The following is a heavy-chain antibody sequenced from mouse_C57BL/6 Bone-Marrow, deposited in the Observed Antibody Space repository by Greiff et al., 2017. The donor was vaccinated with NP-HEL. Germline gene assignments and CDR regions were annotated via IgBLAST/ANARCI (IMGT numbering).Heavy chain of an antibody. CDR2: ISSGSSTI. V-gene: IGHV5-17*01. CDR1: GFTFSDYG. J-gene: IGHJ4*01. CDR3: ARLVLTGDSMDY. Sequence: EVKLVESGGGLVKPGGSLKLSCAASGFTFSDYGMHWVRQAPEKGLEWVAYISSGSSTIYSAATVKGRFTISRDNAKNTLFLQMTILRSEDTAMYYCARLVLTGDSMDYWGQGTSVTVSS. D-gene: IGHD4-1*01.